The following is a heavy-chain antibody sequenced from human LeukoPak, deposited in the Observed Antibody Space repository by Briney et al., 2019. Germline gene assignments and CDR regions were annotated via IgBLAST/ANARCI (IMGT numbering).Heavy chain of an antibody. CDR3: ARDRALEIFDY. D-gene: IGHD1-1*01. CDR2: IYGGGST. Sequence: PGGSLRLSCAVSGFTVSNNYMNWVRQAPGKGLEWVSVIYGGGSTYYTDSVKGRFTISRDNSKKTLYLQMNSLRAEDTAVYYCARDRALEIFDYWGQGTLVTVSS. V-gene: IGHV3-66*01. CDR1: GFTVSNNY. J-gene: IGHJ4*02.